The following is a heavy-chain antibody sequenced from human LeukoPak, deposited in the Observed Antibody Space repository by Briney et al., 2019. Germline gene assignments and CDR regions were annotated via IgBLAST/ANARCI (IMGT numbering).Heavy chain of an antibody. V-gene: IGHV1-24*01. D-gene: IGHD3-9*01. CDR3: ARDPGGYFDGSFDY. J-gene: IGHJ4*02. CDR1: GYTLTELS. CDR2: FDPEDGET. Sequence: GASVKVSCKVSGYTLTELSMHWVRQAPGKGLEWMGGFDPEDGETIYAQKFQGRVTMTEDTSTDTAYMELSSLRAEDTAVYYCARDPGGYFDGSFDYWGQGTLVTVSS.